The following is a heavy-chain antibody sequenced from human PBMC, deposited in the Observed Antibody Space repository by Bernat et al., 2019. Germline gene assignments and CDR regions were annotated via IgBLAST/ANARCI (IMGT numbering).Heavy chain of an antibody. D-gene: IGHD4-23*01. J-gene: IGHJ6*02. Sequence: QVQLVESGGGVVQPGRSLRLSCAASGFTFSSYAMHWVRQAPGKGLEWVAVISYDGSNKYYADSVKGRFTISRDNSKNTLYLQMNSRRAEDTAVYYCARDPEVTYPDYGMDVWGQGTTVTVSS. V-gene: IGHV3-30-3*01. CDR2: ISYDGSNK. CDR3: ARDPEVTYPDYGMDV. CDR1: GFTFSSYA.